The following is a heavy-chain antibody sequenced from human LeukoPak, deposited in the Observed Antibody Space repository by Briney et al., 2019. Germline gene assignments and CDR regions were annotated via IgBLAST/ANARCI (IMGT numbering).Heavy chain of an antibody. Sequence: GGSLRLSCAASGFTFDDYAMHWVRQAPGKGLEWVSGISWNNGSIGYADSVKGRFTSSRDNAKNSLYLQMNSLRAEDTAVYFCTREDFHYASGHWAQGILVTVSS. CDR1: GFTFDDYA. CDR2: ISWNNGSI. CDR3: TREDFHYASGH. J-gene: IGHJ4*02. V-gene: IGHV3-9*01. D-gene: IGHD3-10*01.